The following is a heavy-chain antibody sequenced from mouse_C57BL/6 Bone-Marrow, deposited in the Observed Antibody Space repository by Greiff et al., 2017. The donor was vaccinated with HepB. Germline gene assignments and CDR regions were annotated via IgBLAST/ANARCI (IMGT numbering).Heavy chain of an antibody. V-gene: IGHV5-17*01. D-gene: IGHD1-1*01. CDR3: ARNYYGAWFAY. J-gene: IGHJ3*01. Sequence: EMKLVESGGGLVKPGGSLKLSCAASGFTFSDYGMHWVRQAPEKGLEWVAYISSGSSTIYYADTVKGRFTISRDNAKNTLFLQMTSLRSEDTAMYYCARNYYGAWFAYWGQGTLVTVSA. CDR1: GFTFSDYG. CDR2: ISSGSSTI.